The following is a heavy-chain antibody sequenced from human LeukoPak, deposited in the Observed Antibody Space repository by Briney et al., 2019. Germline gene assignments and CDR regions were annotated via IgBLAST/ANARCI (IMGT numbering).Heavy chain of an antibody. CDR1: GGSIRGYY. CDR2: IYSSGGT. D-gene: IGHD6-19*01. CDR3: ARGWRYSSGSGIVYSYDG. V-gene: IGHV4-59*01. Sequence: SETLSLTCTVSGGSIRGYYCNWLRQPPGEGLEWIGFIYSSGGTAYNPSLKSRVTISLDTSKNQFSLMLNSVTAADTAVYYCARGWRYSSGSGIVYSYDGWGQGTLVTVSS. J-gene: IGHJ4*02.